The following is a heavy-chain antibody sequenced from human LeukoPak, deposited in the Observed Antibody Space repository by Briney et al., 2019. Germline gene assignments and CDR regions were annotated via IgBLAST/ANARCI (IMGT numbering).Heavy chain of an antibody. Sequence: ASVKVSCKASGYTFTGYYMHWVRQAPGQGLEWMGWINPNSGGTNYAQKFQGRVTMTRDTSISIAYMELSRLRSDDTAVYYCARVRDYYYYYMDVWGKGTTVTVSS. J-gene: IGHJ6*03. CDR3: ARVRDYYYYYMDV. V-gene: IGHV1-2*02. CDR1: GYTFTGYY. D-gene: IGHD3-10*01. CDR2: INPNSGGT.